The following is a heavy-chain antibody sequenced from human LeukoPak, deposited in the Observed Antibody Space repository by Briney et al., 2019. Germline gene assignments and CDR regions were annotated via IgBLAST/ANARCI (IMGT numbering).Heavy chain of an antibody. J-gene: IGHJ4*02. CDR2: INHSGST. Sequence: PSETLSLTCAVYGGSFSGYYLSWIRQPPGKGLEWIGEINHSGSTNYNPSLKSRVTISVDTSKNQFSLKLSSVTAADTAVYYCARVRPVTTGDYWGQGTLVTVSS. D-gene: IGHD4-17*01. CDR3: ARVRPVTTGDY. V-gene: IGHV4-34*01. CDR1: GGSFSGYY.